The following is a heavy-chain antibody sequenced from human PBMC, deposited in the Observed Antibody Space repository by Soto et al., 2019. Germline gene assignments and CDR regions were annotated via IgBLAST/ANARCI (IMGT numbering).Heavy chain of an antibody. Sequence: QVQLQESGPGLVKPSQTLSLTCTVYGGSISGGVYYWSWIRQPPGKGLEWIGYIFDSGSTYYNPSVKSRVTISVDTSKYQSSLRLSSVTAADTAVYYCAREIIPLTTDWYFDLWGRGTLVTVSS. V-gene: IGHV4-30-4*01. CDR1: GGSISGGVYY. CDR2: IFDSGST. CDR3: AREIIPLTTDWYFDL. J-gene: IGHJ2*01. D-gene: IGHD4-17*01.